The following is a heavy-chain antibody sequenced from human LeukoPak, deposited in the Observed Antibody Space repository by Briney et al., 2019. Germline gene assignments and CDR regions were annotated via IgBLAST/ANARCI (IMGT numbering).Heavy chain of an antibody. J-gene: IGHJ4*02. CDR2: IYYSGST. CDR1: GGSVSSGSYY. D-gene: IGHD1-26*01. Sequence: PSETLSLTCTVSGGSVSSGSYYWSWIRQPPGKGLEWIGYIYYSGSTNYNPSLKSRVTISVDTSKNQFSLKLSSVTAADTAVYYCARAPRGRNYFDYWGQGTLVTVSS. V-gene: IGHV4-61*01. CDR3: ARAPRGRNYFDY.